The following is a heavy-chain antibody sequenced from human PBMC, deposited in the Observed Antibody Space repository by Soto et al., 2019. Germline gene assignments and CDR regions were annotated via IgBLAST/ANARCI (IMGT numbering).Heavy chain of an antibody. CDR3: TTRSSGYSSDSYYYYLMDV. J-gene: IGHJ6*02. Sequence: EVQLVESGGGLVKPGGSLRLSCAASGFTFSNAWMNWVRQTPGKGLEWVGRIKSKTDGGTTDYAAPVRDRFTISRDDSKNTLYLQMNSLKTEDTAVYYCTTRSSGYSSDSYYYYLMDVWGQGTTVTVSS. D-gene: IGHD5-12*01. V-gene: IGHV3-15*07. CDR2: IKSKTDGGTT. CDR1: GFTFSNAW.